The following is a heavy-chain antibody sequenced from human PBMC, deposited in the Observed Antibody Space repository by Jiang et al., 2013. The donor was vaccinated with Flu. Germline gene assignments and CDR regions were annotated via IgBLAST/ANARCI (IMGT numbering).Heavy chain of an antibody. J-gene: IGHJ4*02. V-gene: IGHV1-46*01. CDR3: ARELPASLYFDY. Sequence: PGAVSEGLRARHLDTPSPTTICTGYGQARGQGLEWLGMXNPSNGGLNYAKKFQGRVTMTRDTSTTTVYMELSSLRSEDAAVYYCARELPASLYFDYWGLGTLVTVSS. CDR1: DTPSPTT. CDR2: XNPSNGGL.